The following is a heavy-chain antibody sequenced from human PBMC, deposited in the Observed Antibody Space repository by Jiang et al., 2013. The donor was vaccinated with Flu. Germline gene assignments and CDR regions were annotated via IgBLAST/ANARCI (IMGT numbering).Heavy chain of an antibody. CDR3: AKDRSSGGSCYNY. D-gene: IGHD2-15*01. Sequence: QLLESGGGLVQPGGSLRLSCAASGFIFNSYAMSWVRQAPGKGLEWVSGISGSADSAYYADSVKGRFSISRDNSKNTLYLQMNSLRVEDTAVYYCAKDRSSGGSCYNYWGQGTLVIVSS. J-gene: IGHJ4*02. CDR1: GFIFNSYA. V-gene: IGHV3-23*01. CDR2: ISGSADSA.